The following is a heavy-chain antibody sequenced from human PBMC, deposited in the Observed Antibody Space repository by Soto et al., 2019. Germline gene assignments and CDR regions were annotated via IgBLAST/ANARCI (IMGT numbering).Heavy chain of an antibody. CDR3: ERIEGGDPRWGMDV. CDR1: RSAFSSYS. D-gene: IGHD4-17*01. CDR2: ISVSSSYI. Sequence: PGESLRLSCVASRSAFSSYSISWVRQAPGKGLEWVSSISVSSSYIYYAASVKGRVTISRDNNATSVYLQMKNLRADDTAVYHCERIEGGDPRWGMDVWGQGTTVTVSS. J-gene: IGHJ6*02. V-gene: IGHV3-21*01.